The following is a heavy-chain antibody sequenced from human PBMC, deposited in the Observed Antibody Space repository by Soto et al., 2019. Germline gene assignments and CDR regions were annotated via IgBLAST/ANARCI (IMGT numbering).Heavy chain of an antibody. CDR1: GYTLTELS. D-gene: IGHD3-16*01. Sequence: ASVNVSCKVSGYTLTELSMHWVRQAPGQGLEWMGRIIPIRGIANYAQKFQGRVTITADKSTSTAYMELSSLRSEDTAVYYCAAVPPLYVDPSLWDYYYVDVWGKGTTVTVSS. J-gene: IGHJ6*03. CDR2: IIPIRGIA. V-gene: IGHV1-69*02. CDR3: AAVPPLYVDPSLWDYYYVDV.